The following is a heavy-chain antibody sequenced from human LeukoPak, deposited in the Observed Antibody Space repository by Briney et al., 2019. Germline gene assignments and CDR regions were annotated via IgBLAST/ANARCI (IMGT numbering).Heavy chain of an antibody. CDR3: ARGAAQYDSSGYQSSPFDY. V-gene: IGHV1-69*04. J-gene: IGHJ4*02. CDR1: GGTFSSYG. D-gene: IGHD3-22*01. Sequence: ASVKVSCKASGGTFSSYGISWVRQAPGQGLDWMGRIIPIFDITNYAQNFQGRVTITADKSTSAAYMELSSLRSEDTAVYYCARGAAQYDSSGYQSSPFDYWGQGTLVTVSS. CDR2: IIPIFDIT.